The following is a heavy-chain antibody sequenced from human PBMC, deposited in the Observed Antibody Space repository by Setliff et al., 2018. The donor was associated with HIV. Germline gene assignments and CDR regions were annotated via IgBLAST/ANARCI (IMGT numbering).Heavy chain of an antibody. D-gene: IGHD5-18*01. Sequence: RGSLRLSCAVSGFTFISYGMYWVRQAPGKGLEWVAFIRYDGSYRYYVDSVKGRFTISRDNSKNTMFLQMNSLRVEDTAIYYCAKMHTAMDPDTFDIWGQGTMVTVSS. CDR1: GFTFISYG. CDR3: AKMHTAMDPDTFDI. V-gene: IGHV3-30*02. J-gene: IGHJ3*02. CDR2: IRYDGSYR.